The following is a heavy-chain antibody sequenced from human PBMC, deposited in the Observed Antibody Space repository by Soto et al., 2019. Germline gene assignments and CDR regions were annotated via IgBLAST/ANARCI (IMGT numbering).Heavy chain of an antibody. CDR1: GFTFSSYS. V-gene: IGHV3-48*01. D-gene: IGHD2-21*01. CDR2: ISSSGRTI. J-gene: IGHJ4*02. CDR3: ARNFFCGGDCYLYYYDY. Sequence: GGSLRLSCAASGFTFSSYSINWVRQAPGKGLEWISYISSSGRTIDYADSVKGRFSISRDNAKNSLFLQMSSLRADDTAVYYCARNFFCGGDCYLYYYDYWGQGTLVTVSS.